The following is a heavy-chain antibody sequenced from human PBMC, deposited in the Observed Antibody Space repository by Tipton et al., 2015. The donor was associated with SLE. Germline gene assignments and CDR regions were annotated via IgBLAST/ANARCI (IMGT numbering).Heavy chain of an antibody. D-gene: IGHD3-10*01. CDR3: ARQRDGSSGLFDY. J-gene: IGHJ4*02. CDR1: GGSISSSNW. Sequence: TLSLTCAVSGGSISSSNWWTWVRQPPGKGLEWIGEIYHSGSTNYNPSLKSRVTISVDTSKNQFSLKLTSVTAADTAVYYCARQRDGSSGLFDYWGQGSLVTVSS. V-gene: IGHV4-4*02. CDR2: IYHSGST.